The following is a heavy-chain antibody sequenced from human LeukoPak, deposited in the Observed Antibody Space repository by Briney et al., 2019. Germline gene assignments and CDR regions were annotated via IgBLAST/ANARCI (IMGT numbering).Heavy chain of an antibody. D-gene: IGHD3-10*01. CDR2: INPNSGGT. CDR3: AIHVYYGSWRHYWDL. J-gene: IGHJ5*02. Sequence: GASVKVSCKASGYTFTGYYMHWVRQAPGQGLEWMGWINPNSGGTNYAQKFQGWVTMTRDTSISTAYMELSRLRSDDTAVYYCAIHVYYGSWRHYWDLWGQGTLVTVSS. CDR1: GYTFTGYY. V-gene: IGHV1-2*04.